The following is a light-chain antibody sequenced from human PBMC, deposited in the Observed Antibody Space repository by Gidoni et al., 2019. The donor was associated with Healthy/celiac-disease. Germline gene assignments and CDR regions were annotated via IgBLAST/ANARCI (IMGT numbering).Light chain of an antibody. J-gene: IGLJ1*01. CDR3: NSRDSSGNPYYV. CDR1: SLRSYY. CDR2: GKN. Sequence: SSELTQDPALLSLGQTVRITCQGDSLRSYYASWYQQKPGQAPVLVIYGKNNRPSGIPDRFSGSSSGNTASLTITGAQAEDEADYYCNSRDSSGNPYYVFGTGTKVTVL. V-gene: IGLV3-19*01.